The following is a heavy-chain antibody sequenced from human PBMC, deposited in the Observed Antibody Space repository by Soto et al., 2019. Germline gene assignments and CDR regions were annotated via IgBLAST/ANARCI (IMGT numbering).Heavy chain of an antibody. V-gene: IGHV4-61*01. CDR1: GGSVSSGSYY. Sequence: ETLSLTCTVSGGSVSSGSYYWSWIRQPPGKGLEWIGYIYYSGSTNYNPSLKSRVTISVDTSKNQFSLKLSSVTAADTAVYYCARRYGGNSAGFDYWGQGTLVTVSS. CDR2: IYYSGST. J-gene: IGHJ4*02. D-gene: IGHD2-21*02. CDR3: ARRYGGNSAGFDY.